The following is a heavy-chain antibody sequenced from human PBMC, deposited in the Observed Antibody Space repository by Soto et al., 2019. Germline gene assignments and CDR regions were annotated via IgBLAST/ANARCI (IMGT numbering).Heavy chain of an antibody. CDR2: ISSSSSYT. CDR1: GFTSSDYY. J-gene: IGHJ4*02. D-gene: IGHD3-10*01. CDR3: ARDRERGVYYFDY. Sequence: PGGSLRLSCAASGFTSSDYYVSWIRQAPGKGLEWVSYISSSSSYTNYADSVKGRFTISRDNAKNSLYLQMNSLRAEDTAVYYCARDRERGVYYFDYWGQGTLVTVSS. V-gene: IGHV3-11*06.